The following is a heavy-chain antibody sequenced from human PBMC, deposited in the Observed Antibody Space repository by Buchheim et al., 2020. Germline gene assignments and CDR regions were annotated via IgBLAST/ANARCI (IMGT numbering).Heavy chain of an antibody. CDR1: GFTSGSYA. J-gene: IGHJ4*02. V-gene: IGHV3-23*01. Sequence: EVQLLASGGGLVQPGGSLRLSCAASGFTSGSYAMAWVRQAPGQGLEWVASIGGSGDKTYYRDSVKGRFTISRDSSKNTLYLQMNGLRVEDTALYLCAKGRGFDRWGQGT. CDR2: IGGSGDKT. CDR3: AKGRGFDR.